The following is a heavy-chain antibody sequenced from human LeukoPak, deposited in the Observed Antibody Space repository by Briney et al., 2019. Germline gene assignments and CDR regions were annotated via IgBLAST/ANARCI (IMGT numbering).Heavy chain of an antibody. CDR3: ARLYYDFWSGYRGSGGFDY. CDR1: GYTFTSYG. D-gene: IGHD3-3*01. CDR2: ISAYNGNT. Sequence: ASVKVSCKASGYTFTSYGISWVRQAPGQGLEWMGWISAYNGNTNYAQKLQGRVTMTTDTFTSTAYMELRSLRSDDTAVYYCARLYYDFWSGYRGSGGFDYWGQGTLVTVSS. V-gene: IGHV1-18*01. J-gene: IGHJ4*02.